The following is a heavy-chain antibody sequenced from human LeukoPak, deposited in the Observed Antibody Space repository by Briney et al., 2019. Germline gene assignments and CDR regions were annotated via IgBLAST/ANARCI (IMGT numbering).Heavy chain of an antibody. CDR2: IRYDGSNK. CDR1: GFTFSSYG. Sequence: GRSLRLSCAASGFTFSSYGMHWVRQAPGKGLEWVAFIRYDGSNKYYADSVKGRFTISRDNSKNTLYLQMNSLRAEDTAVYYCAREGRVATTIDYWGQGTLVTVSS. D-gene: IGHD5-12*01. CDR3: AREGRVATTIDY. V-gene: IGHV3-33*08. J-gene: IGHJ4*02.